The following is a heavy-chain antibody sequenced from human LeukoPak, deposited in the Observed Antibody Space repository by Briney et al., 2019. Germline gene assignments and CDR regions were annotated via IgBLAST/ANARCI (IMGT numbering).Heavy chain of an antibody. D-gene: IGHD2-15*01. Sequence: SETLSLTCAVSGGSISSGGYSWSWIRQPPGKGLEWIGYIYHSGSTYYNPSLKSRVTISVDRSKNQFSLKLSSVTAADTAVYYCARGVDWFDPWGQGTLVTVSS. CDR1: GGSISSGGYS. CDR3: ARGVDWFDP. CDR2: IYHSGST. V-gene: IGHV4-30-2*01. J-gene: IGHJ5*02.